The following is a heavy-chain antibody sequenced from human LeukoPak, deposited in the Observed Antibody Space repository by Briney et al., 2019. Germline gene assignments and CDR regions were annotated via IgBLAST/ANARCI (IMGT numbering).Heavy chain of an antibody. V-gene: IGHV1-69*13. CDR2: IIPIFGTA. Sequence: SVKASCKASGGTFSSYAISWVRQAPGQGLEWMGGIIPIFGTANYAQKFQGRVTITADESTSTAYMELSSLRSEDTAVYYCARHYGGNSDPFDYWGQGTLVTVSS. J-gene: IGHJ4*02. CDR1: GGTFSSYA. CDR3: ARHYGGNSDPFDY. D-gene: IGHD4-23*01.